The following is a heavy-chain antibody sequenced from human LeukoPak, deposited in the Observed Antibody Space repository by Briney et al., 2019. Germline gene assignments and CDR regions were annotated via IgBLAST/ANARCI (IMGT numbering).Heavy chain of an antibody. CDR1: GFTFSSYS. V-gene: IGHV3-21*01. CDR3: ASYLPTDDAFDI. CDR2: ISSSSSYI. J-gene: IGHJ3*02. Sequence: GGSLRLSCAASGFTFSSYSMNWVRQAPGKGREWVSSISSSSSYISYADSVKGRFTISRDNAKNSLYLQMNSLRAEDTAVYYCASYLPTDDAFDIWGQGTMVTVSS.